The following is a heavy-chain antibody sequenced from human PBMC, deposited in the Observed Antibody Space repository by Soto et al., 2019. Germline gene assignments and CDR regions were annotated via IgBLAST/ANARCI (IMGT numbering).Heavy chain of an antibody. CDR2: ISAYNGNT. CDR3: ARDRDPDILTGYYPNWFDP. D-gene: IGHD3-9*01. CDR1: GYTFTSYG. V-gene: IGHV1-18*01. Sequence: GASVKVSCKASGYTFTSYGISWVRQAPGQGLEWMGWISAYNGNTNYAQKLQGRVTMTTDTSTSTAYMELRSLRSDDTAVYYCARDRDPDILTGYYPNWFDPWGQGTLVTVSS. J-gene: IGHJ5*02.